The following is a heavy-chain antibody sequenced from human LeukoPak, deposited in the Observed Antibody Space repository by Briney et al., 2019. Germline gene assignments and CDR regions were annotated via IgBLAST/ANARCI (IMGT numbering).Heavy chain of an antibody. CDR3: VQGGHFDF. CDR1: GFTFSRFE. J-gene: IGHJ4*02. Sequence: GGSLRLSCAASGFTFSRFEMTWGRQAPGKGPEWVDKINEDGSEKYYVDSVKGRFTISRDNGKSSLYLEMNSLRADDTAVYFCVQGGHFDFWGQGAPVTVSS. V-gene: IGHV3-7*01. D-gene: IGHD1-26*01. CDR2: INEDGSEK.